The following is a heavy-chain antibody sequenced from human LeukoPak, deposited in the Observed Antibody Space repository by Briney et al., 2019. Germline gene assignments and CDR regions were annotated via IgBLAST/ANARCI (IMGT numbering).Heavy chain of an antibody. CDR1: GGSISSYY. CDR2: MYYSGST. Sequence: PSETLSLTCTVSGGSISSYYWSWIRQPPGKGLEWIGSMYYSGSTNYNPSLKSRVTISVDTSKNQFSLKLSSVTAADTAVYYCARDRSSSWHYYYGMDVWGQGTTVTVSS. V-gene: IGHV4-59*01. J-gene: IGHJ6*02. D-gene: IGHD2-2*01. CDR3: ARDRSSSWHYYYGMDV.